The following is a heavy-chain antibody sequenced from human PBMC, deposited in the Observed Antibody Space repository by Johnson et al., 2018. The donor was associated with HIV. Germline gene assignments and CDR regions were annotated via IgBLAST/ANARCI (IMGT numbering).Heavy chain of an antibody. D-gene: IGHD1-14*01. V-gene: IGHV3-30-3*01. CDR3: AREGPEPWAFDI. CDR1: GFTFSSYA. J-gene: IGHJ3*02. Sequence: QMLLVESGGGLVQPGRSLRLSCAASGFTFSSYAMHWVRQAPGKGLEWVAVISYDGSNKYYADSVKGRFTISRDNSKNTLYLQMNSLRAEDTAVYYCAREGPEPWAFDIWGQGTMVTVSA. CDR2: ISYDGSNK.